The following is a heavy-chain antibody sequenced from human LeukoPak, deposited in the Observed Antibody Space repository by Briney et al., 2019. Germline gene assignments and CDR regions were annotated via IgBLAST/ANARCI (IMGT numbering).Heavy chain of an antibody. CDR2: INPNSGGT. V-gene: IGHV1-2*02. J-gene: IGHJ2*01. Sequence: ASVKVSCKASGYTFTGYYMHWVRQAPGQGLEWMGWINPNSGGTNYAQKFQGRVTMTRDTSISTAYMELSRLRSDDTAVYYCAGCIAAAGTHTFDLWGRGTLVTVSS. CDR1: GYTFTGYY. D-gene: IGHD6-13*01. CDR3: AGCIAAAGTHTFDL.